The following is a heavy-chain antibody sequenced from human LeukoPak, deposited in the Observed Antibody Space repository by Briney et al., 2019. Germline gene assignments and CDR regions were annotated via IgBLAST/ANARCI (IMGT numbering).Heavy chain of an antibody. CDR3: ARDGTSTNDY. V-gene: IGHV1-18*01. Sequence: ASAKVSCTASGYTLSHFAISWVRQAPGQRLEWMGWNSGNNDTPNYGQKFQVRLTVTTDSSTNTAYIELRKLRSDEPAVYYCARDGTSTNDYWGQGTLVTVSS. CDR1: GYTLSHFA. CDR2: NSGNNDTP. J-gene: IGHJ4*02. D-gene: IGHD2-2*01.